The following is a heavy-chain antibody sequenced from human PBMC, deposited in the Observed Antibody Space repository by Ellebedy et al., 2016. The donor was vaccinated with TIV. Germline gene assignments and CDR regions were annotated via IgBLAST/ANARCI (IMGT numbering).Heavy chain of an antibody. V-gene: IGHV1-3*01. CDR3: ATPKGDCSGGSCYYYYMDV. D-gene: IGHD2-15*01. Sequence: ASVKVSCKASGYTFTSYAMHWARQAPGQRLEWMGWINAGNGNTKYSHKFQGRVTITRDTSASTAYMELSSLRAEDTAVYYCATPKGDCSGGSCYYYYMDVWGKGTTVTVSS. CDR2: INAGNGNT. CDR1: GYTFTSYA. J-gene: IGHJ6*03.